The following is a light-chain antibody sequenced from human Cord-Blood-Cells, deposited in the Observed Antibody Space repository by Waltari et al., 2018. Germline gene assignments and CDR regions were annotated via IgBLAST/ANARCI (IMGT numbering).Light chain of an antibody. J-gene: IGKJ4*01. Sequence: EIVLTQSPATLSLSPGERATLSCRASQSVSSYLAWYQQKPGQAPRLLIYDASNRATGIPARFSGSGSGTDFTLTLSSLGPEDFAVYYCQQRRNWLTFGGGTKEEIK. V-gene: IGKV3-11*01. CDR1: QSVSSY. CDR2: DAS. CDR3: QQRRNWLT.